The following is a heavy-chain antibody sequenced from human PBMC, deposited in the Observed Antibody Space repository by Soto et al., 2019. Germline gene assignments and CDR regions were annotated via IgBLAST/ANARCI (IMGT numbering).Heavy chain of an antibody. CDR3: ARVERGTATTVVDAFDI. V-gene: IGHV4-34*01. D-gene: IGHD1-1*01. Sequence: QVQLQQWGAGLLKPSETLSLTCAVYGGFVSSGSYYWSWIRQPPGKGLEWIGEMSHSGGTHFNPSLKSRVTTAVATSKNQSSLKMSSVTAADAALYYCARVERGTATTVVDAFDIWGPGTMVTVSS. CDR2: MSHSGGT. CDR1: GGFVSSGSYY. J-gene: IGHJ3*02.